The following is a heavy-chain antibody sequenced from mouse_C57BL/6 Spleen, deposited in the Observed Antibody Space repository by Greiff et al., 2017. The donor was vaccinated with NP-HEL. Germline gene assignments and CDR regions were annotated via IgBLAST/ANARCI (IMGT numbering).Heavy chain of an antibody. CDR3: ARWDYGSSPPWFAY. D-gene: IGHD1-1*01. Sequence: QVQLQQPGAELVKPGASVKLSCKASGYTFTSYWMHWVKQRPGQGLEWIGMIHPNSGSTNYNEKFKSKATLTVDKSSSTAYMQLSSLTSEDSAVYYCARWDYGSSPPWFAYWGQGTLVTVSA. V-gene: IGHV1-64*01. J-gene: IGHJ3*01. CDR1: GYTFTSYW. CDR2: IHPNSGST.